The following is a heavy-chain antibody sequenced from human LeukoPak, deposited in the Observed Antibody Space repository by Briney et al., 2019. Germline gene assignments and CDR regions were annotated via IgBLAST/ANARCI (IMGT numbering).Heavy chain of an antibody. Sequence: PGGSLRLSCAASGFTFSSYEMNWVRQAPGKGLEWVSYISSSGRTIYYADSVKGRFTISRDNAKNSLHLQMNSLRAEDTAIYYCARDANRDWGQGTLVTVSS. CDR3: ARDANRD. CDR1: GFTFSSYE. V-gene: IGHV3-48*03. D-gene: IGHD2/OR15-2a*01. J-gene: IGHJ4*02. CDR2: ISSSGRTI.